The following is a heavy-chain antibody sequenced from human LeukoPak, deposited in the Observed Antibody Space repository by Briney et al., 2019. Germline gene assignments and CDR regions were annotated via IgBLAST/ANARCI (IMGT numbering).Heavy chain of an antibody. CDR2: INPSGESI. V-gene: IGHV3-21*01. D-gene: IGHD3-22*01. CDR3: ARDAYYYDSSGYYYPFDY. J-gene: IGHJ4*02. Sequence: PGGSLRLSCAASGFTFANYAMTWVRQAPGKGLEWVSTINPSGESINFADSVKGRFTISRDNAKNSLYLQMNSLRAEDTAVYYCARDAYYYDSSGYYYPFDYWGQGTLVTVSS. CDR1: GFTFANYA.